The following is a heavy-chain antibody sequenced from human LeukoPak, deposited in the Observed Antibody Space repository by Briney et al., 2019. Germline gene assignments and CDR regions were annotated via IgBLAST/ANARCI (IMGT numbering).Heavy chain of an antibody. Sequence: ASVKVSCKASGYTFTGYYMHWVRQAPGQGLEWMGWINPNSGGTNYAQKFQGRVTMTRDTSISTAYMELSRLRSDDTAVYYCXXXXXXSXXXCYSSESDLWGQGTRVTVSS. V-gene: IGHV1-2*02. CDR2: INPNSGGT. J-gene: IGHJ4*02. CDR3: XXXXXXSXXXCYSSESDL. CDR1: GYTFTGYY. D-gene: IGHD2-15*01.